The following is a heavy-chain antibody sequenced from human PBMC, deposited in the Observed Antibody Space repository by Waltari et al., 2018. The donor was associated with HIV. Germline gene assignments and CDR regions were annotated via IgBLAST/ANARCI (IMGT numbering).Heavy chain of an antibody. CDR2: IYYSGST. CDR1: GGSISSGGYY. V-gene: IGHV4-31*03. D-gene: IGHD3-3*01. J-gene: IGHJ6*02. CDR3: ARDAVFGVVDRYYYGMDV. Sequence: QVQLQESGPGLVKPSQTLSLTCTVSGGSISSGGYYWSWIRQPPGKGLEWIGYIYYSGSTHYNPSLKSRVTISVDTSKNQFSLKLSSVTAADTAVYYCARDAVFGVVDRYYYGMDVWGQGTTVTVSS.